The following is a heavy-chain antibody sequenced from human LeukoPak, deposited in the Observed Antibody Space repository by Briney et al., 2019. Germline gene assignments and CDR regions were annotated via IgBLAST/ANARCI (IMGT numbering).Heavy chain of an antibody. J-gene: IGHJ6*03. V-gene: IGHV5-51*01. CDR3: ARQGAAGKYYYYYMDV. D-gene: IGHD6-13*01. CDR1: GYSFTSYW. CDR2: IYPGDSDT. Sequence: GESLQISCQGSGYSFTSYWIGWVRQMPGKGLEWMGIIYPGDSDTRYSPSFQGQVTISADKSINTAYLEWSSLKASDTAIYYCARQGAAGKYYYYYMDVWGKGTTVTVSS.